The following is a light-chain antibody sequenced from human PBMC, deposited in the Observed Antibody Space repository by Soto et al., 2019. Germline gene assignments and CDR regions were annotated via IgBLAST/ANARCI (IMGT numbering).Light chain of an antibody. J-gene: IGLJ1*01. CDR2: DVS. CDR3: GSYSSSSTLYV. V-gene: IGLV2-14*03. Sequence: QSALTQPASVSGSPGQSITISCTGTSSDVGGSNYVSGYQQHPGKAPKLMIYDVSNRPSGVSNRFSGSKSGNTASLTISGLQAEDEADYYCGSYSSSSTLYVFGPGTALTVL. CDR1: SSDVGGSNY.